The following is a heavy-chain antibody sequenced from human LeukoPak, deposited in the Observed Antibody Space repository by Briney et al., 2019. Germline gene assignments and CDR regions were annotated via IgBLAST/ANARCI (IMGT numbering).Heavy chain of an antibody. V-gene: IGHV4-59*01. J-gene: IGHJ6*03. CDR3: AREGVAATDRYYYYYMDV. Sequence: PSETLSLTCTVPGGSISSCFWSWIRPPPGKGLEWVGYIYYRRSTNYNTSLKSRVTISVDTSKNQFSLKLSSVTAADTAVYYCAREGVAATDRYYYYYMDVWGKGTTVTVSS. CDR1: GGSISSCF. CDR2: IYYRRST. D-gene: IGHD2-15*01.